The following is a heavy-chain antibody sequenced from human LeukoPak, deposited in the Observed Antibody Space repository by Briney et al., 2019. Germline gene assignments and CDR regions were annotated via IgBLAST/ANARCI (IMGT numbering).Heavy chain of an antibody. CDR2: INYSGSP. CDR1: GESFSDYY. Sequence: SETLSLTCAVYGESFSDYYWTWIRQPPEKGLEWIGEINYSGSPNYNPSLKSRVTISVDTSKNQFSLKLSSVTAADTAVYYCARDRGQLWLRAFDIWGQGTMVTVSS. J-gene: IGHJ3*02. CDR3: ARDRGQLWLRAFDI. V-gene: IGHV4-34*01. D-gene: IGHD5-18*01.